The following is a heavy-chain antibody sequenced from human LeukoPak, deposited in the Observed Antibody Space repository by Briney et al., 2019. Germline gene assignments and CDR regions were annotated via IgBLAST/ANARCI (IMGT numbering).Heavy chain of an antibody. CDR3: ARSYSYGGIHY. Sequence: PGGTPRLSCAASGFTFSGFGMSWFRQAPGKGLEWVSAISYSGSGTYYADSVRGRFTISRDNSRNTLYLQMNSLRAEDTAVYYCARSYSYGGIHYWGQGTLVTVSS. V-gene: IGHV3-23*01. J-gene: IGHJ4*02. D-gene: IGHD5-18*01. CDR2: ISYSGSGT. CDR1: GFTFSGFG.